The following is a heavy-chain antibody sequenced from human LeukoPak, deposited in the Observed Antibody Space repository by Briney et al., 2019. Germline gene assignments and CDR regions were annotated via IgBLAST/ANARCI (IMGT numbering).Heavy chain of an antibody. CDR1: GGSISSYY. CDR3: ARQKTAAGTFDY. J-gene: IGHJ4*02. CDR2: IYYSGST. V-gene: IGHV4-59*08. D-gene: IGHD6-13*01. Sequence: SETLSLTCIVSGGSISSYYWSWIRQPPGKGLEWIGYIYYSGSTNYNPSLKSRVTISVDTSKNQFSLKLSSVTAADTAVYYCARQKTAAGTFDYWGQGTLVTVSS.